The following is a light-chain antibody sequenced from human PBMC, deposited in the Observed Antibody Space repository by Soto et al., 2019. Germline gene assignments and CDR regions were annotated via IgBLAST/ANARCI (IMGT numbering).Light chain of an antibody. CDR2: AAS. Sequence: IQMTQSPSSVSASVGDRVTITCRASQDIGSCFAWYQQKPGKAPKLLIYAASTLQSGVPSRFSGSGSGTDFTLTISCLQSEDFATYYCQQYYSYPLTFGGGTKVDI. V-gene: IGKV1-8*01. CDR1: QDIGSC. CDR3: QQYYSYPLT. J-gene: IGKJ4*01.